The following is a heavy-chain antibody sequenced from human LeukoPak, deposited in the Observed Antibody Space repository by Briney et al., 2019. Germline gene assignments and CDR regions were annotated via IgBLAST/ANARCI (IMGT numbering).Heavy chain of an antibody. CDR3: LKNFGVTRTLGYFEY. J-gene: IGHJ4*02. D-gene: IGHD3-10*01. Sequence: GGSLRLSCAASGFTFSSYAMHWVRQAPGKGLEWVAVISYDGSNKYYADSVKGRFTISRDNSKNTLYLQMNSLRAEDTAVYYCLKNFGVTRTLGYFEYWGQGTLVTVSS. V-gene: IGHV3-30*04. CDR2: ISYDGSNK. CDR1: GFTFSSYA.